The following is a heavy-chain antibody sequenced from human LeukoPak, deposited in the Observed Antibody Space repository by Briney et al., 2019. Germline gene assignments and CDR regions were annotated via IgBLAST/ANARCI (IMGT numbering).Heavy chain of an antibody. CDR3: ARPSRWLQYLYFDY. CDR1: GYTFTSYA. D-gene: IGHD5-24*01. V-gene: IGHV1-3*01. Sequence: ASVKVSCKASGYTFTSYAMHWVRQAPGQRLEWMGWINAGNGNTKYSQKFQGRVTITRDTSASTAYMELSSLRFEDTAVYYCARPSRWLQYLYFDYWGQGTLVTVSS. CDR2: INAGNGNT. J-gene: IGHJ4*02.